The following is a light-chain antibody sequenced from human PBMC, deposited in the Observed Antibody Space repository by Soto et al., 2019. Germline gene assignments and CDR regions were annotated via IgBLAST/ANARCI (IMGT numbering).Light chain of an antibody. CDR3: QQSYSSPHT. Sequence: DIQMTQSPSSLSASVGDRVIITCRASQSISNYLNWYQQKPGKAPKLLISAASSLQSGVPSRFSGSGSGTDFTLTISSLQPEDFATYSCQQSYSSPHTFAQGTKLEIK. J-gene: IGKJ2*01. V-gene: IGKV1-39*01. CDR2: AAS. CDR1: QSISNY.